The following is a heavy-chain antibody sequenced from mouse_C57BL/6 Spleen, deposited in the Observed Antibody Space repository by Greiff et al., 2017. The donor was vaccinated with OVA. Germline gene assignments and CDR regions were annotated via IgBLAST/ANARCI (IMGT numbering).Heavy chain of an antibody. CDR3: ARGYSDY. J-gene: IGHJ2*01. V-gene: IGHV1-61*01. CDR2: IYTSDSET. CDR1: GYTFTSYW. Sequence: QVQLQQPGAELVRPGSSVKLSCKASGYTFTSYWMDWVKQRPGQGLEWIGNIYTSDSETHYNQKFKDKATLTVDKSSSTAYMQLSSLTSEDSAVYYCARGYSDYWGQGATLTVAS.